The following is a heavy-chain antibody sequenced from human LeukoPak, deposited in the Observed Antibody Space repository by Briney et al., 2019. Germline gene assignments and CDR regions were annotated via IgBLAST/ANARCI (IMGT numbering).Heavy chain of an antibody. Sequence: SETLSLTCTVSGYSISSGYYWSWIRQPPGKGLEWIGEIYHSGSTNYNPSLKSRVTISVDTSKNQFSLKLSSVTAADTAVYYCASQLDLIVVHHAFDIWGQGTMVTVSS. J-gene: IGHJ3*02. D-gene: IGHD3-22*01. CDR3: ASQLDLIVVHHAFDI. CDR1: GYSISSGYY. V-gene: IGHV4-38-2*02. CDR2: IYHSGST.